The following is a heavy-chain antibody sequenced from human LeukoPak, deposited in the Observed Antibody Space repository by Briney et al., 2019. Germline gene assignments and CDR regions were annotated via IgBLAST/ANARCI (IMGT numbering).Heavy chain of an antibody. J-gene: IGHJ4*02. D-gene: IGHD3-16*02. CDR1: GGSFSGYY. CDR2: INHSGST. V-gene: IGHV4-34*01. CDR3: AFGGVIGPDY. Sequence: SETLSLTCAVYGGSFSGYYWSWIRQPPGKGLEWIGEINHSGSTNYNPSLKSRVTISVDTPKNQFSLKLSSVTAADTAVYYCAFGGVIGPDYWGQGTLVTVSS.